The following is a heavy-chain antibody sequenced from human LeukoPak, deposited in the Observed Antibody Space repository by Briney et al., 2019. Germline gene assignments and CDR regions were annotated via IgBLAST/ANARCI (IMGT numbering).Heavy chain of an antibody. V-gene: IGHV3-33*06. J-gene: IGHJ4*02. D-gene: IGHD2-15*01. CDR1: GFTFSSYG. Sequence: GGSLRLSCAASGFTFSSYGMHGVRQAPGKGPEWVAVIWYDGSNKYYADSVKGRFTISRDNSKNTLYLQMNSLRAEDTAVYYCAKDRGCSGGSCYRDYFDYWGQGTLVTVSS. CDR3: AKDRGCSGGSCYRDYFDY. CDR2: IWYDGSNK.